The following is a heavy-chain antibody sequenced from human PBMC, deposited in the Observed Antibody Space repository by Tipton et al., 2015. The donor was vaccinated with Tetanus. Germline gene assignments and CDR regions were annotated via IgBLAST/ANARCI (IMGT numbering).Heavy chain of an antibody. CDR2: ISHSGTT. V-gene: IGHV4-61*08. Sequence: TLSLTCSVSGGSISSDAHYWSWIRQPPGKGLEWLGYISHSGTTNYNPSLMSRVTISMDRSKNQISLQLTSVTAADTAVYFCAGVTAQRTELYFDHWGQGTLVTVSS. CDR3: AGVTAQRTELYFDH. CDR1: GGSISSDAHY. D-gene: IGHD6-13*01. J-gene: IGHJ4*02.